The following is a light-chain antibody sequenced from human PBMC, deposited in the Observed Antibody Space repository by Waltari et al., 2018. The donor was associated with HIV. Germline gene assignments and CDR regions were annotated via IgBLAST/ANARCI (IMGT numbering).Light chain of an antibody. CDR1: SSDVGAYNY. Sequence: QSALTQPASVSGSPGQSITISCTGTSSDVGAYNYFSWYQQHPDKDPKLMIYEVSNRPSGVANRFSGSKSGNTASLTIAGLQAEDEADYYCSSYTTTRTLVFGGGTKLTVL. V-gene: IGLV2-14*01. J-gene: IGLJ2*01. CDR3: SSYTTTRTLV. CDR2: EVS.